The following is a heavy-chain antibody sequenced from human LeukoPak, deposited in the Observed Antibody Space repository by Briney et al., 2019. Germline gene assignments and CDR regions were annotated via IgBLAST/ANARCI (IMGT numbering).Heavy chain of an antibody. CDR2: INPNSGGT. CDR3: AREKVGYCSGGSCYSKRGMDV. D-gene: IGHD2-15*01. J-gene: IGHJ6*03. CDR1: GYTFTGYY. Sequence: ASVKVSCKASGYTFTGYYMHWVRQAPGQGLEWMGWINPNSGGTNYAQKFQGRVTMTRDTSISTAYMELSRLRSDDTAVYYCAREKVGYCSGGSCYSKRGMDVWGRGTTVTISS. V-gene: IGHV1-2*02.